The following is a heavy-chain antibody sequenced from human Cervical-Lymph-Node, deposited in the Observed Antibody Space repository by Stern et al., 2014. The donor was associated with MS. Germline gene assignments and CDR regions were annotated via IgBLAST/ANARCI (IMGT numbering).Heavy chain of an antibody. CDR1: GDSISSGDHY. CDR2: IHYSGST. CDR3: ARASWFAELTFDY. Sequence: QMQLVQSGPGLVKPSQTLSLTCTVSGDSISSGDHYWSWIRQPPGKGLEWIGYIHYSGSTFYSPSLKSRLTISVDTSKNQFSLNLNSVTAADTAVYFRARASWFAELTFDYWGQGTLATVS. V-gene: IGHV4-30-4*01. D-gene: IGHD3-10*01. J-gene: IGHJ4*02.